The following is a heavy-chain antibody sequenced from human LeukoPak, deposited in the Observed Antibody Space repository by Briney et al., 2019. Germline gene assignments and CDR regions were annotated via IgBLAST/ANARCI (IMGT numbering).Heavy chain of an antibody. V-gene: IGHV3-66*01. CDR1: GFTVSGNY. D-gene: IGHD4-11*01. CDR2: IYRGDAT. CDR3: VKEARGTTIYY. J-gene: IGHJ4*02. Sequence: GSLRLSCAASGFTVSGNYMSWVRQAPGKGLEWVSVIYRGDATYYADSVKGRFTISRDSSENTVYLQMDGLRAEDTAVYYCVKEARGTTIYYWGQGTLVTVSS.